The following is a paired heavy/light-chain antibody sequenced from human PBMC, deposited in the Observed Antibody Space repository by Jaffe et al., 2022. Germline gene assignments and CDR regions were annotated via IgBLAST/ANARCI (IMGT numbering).Light chain of an antibody. CDR3: QQYNNWPRGFT. CDR2: GAS. V-gene: IGKV3-15*01. Sequence: EIVMTQSPATLSVSPGERATLSCRASQSVSSNLAWYQQKPGQAPRLLIYGASTRATGIPARFSGSGSGTEFTLTISSLQSEDFAVYYCQQYNNWPRGFTFGPGTKVDIK. CDR1: QSVSSN. J-gene: IGKJ3*01.
Heavy chain of an antibody. CDR2: IYYSGST. V-gene: IGHV4-39*01. D-gene: IGHD2-15*01. J-gene: IGHJ4*02. CDR3: ARHVEWDCSGGSCYSGLYYFDY. CDR1: GGSISSSSYY. Sequence: QLQLQESGPGLVKPSETLSLTCTVSGGSISSSSYYWGWIRQPPGKGLEWIGSIYYSGSTYYNPSLKSRVTISVDTSKNQFSLKLSSVTAADTAVYYCARHVEWDCSGGSCYSGLYYFDYWGQGTLVTVSS.